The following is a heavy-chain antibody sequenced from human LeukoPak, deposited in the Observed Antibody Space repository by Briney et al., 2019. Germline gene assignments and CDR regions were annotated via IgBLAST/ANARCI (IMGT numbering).Heavy chain of an antibody. J-gene: IGHJ6*02. CDR1: GFTVSNNY. CDR3: ARDQYYYDTTGYSDYYGMDV. V-gene: IGHV3-53*01. CDR2: IYSGGST. Sequence: GGSLRLSCAASGFTVSNNYMTWVRQAPGKGLEWVSLIYSGGSTYYADSVKGRFTISRDNSKNTLYLQMYSLRVEDTAVYYCARDQYYYDTTGYSDYYGMDVWGQGTTVTVSS. D-gene: IGHD3-22*01.